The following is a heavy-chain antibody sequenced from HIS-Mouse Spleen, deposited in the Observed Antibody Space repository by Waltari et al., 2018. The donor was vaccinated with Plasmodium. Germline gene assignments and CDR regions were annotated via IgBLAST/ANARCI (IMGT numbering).Heavy chain of an antibody. CDR1: GFPFSSYW. V-gene: IGHV3-7*01. D-gene: IGHD6-13*01. CDR3: ASSWYWYFDL. J-gene: IGHJ2*01. CDR2: IKQDGSEK. Sequence: EVQLVESGGGLVQPGGSLRLSCASGFPFSSYWMSWVCQAPGKGLEWVANIKQDGSEKYYVDSVKGRFTISRDNAKNSLYLQMNSLRAEDTAVYYCASSWYWYFDLWGRGTLVTVSS.